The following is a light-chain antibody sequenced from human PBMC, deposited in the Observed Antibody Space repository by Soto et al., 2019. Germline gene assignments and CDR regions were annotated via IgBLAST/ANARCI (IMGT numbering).Light chain of an antibody. CDR2: DAY. J-gene: IGKJ1*01. V-gene: IGKV1-5*01. CDR1: QSISSW. Sequence: DIQMTQSPSTLSASVGDRVTITCRASQSISSWLAWYQQKPGKAPKLLIYDAYSLESGVPSSFSGSGSGTEFTLTISSLQPDDFATYYCQQYNSSPWTFGQGTKVEIK. CDR3: QQYNSSPWT.